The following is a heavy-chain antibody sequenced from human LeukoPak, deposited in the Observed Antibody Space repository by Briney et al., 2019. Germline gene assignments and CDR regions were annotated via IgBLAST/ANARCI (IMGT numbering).Heavy chain of an antibody. D-gene: IGHD1-26*01. V-gene: IGHV1-2*06. CDR1: GYTFTGYY. J-gene: IGHJ6*03. Sequence: ASVKVSCKASGYTFTGYYMHWVRQAPGQGLEWMGRINPNSGGTNYAQKFQGRVTMTRDTSISTAYMELSRLRSDDTAVYYYARAGGGVTFYYYYYMDGWGKGTTVTVSS. CDR2: INPNSGGT. CDR3: ARAGGGVTFYYYYYMDG.